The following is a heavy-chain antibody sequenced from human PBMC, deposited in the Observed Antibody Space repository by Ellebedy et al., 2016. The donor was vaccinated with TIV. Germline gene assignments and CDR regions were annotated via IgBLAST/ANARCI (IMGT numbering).Heavy chain of an antibody. CDR3: AKDKRKITFGGVIDY. J-gene: IGHJ4*02. V-gene: IGHV3-30-3*01. D-gene: IGHD3-16*01. CDR1: GFTFSSYD. CDR2: ISYDGSSK. Sequence: GGSLRLSCAASGFTFSSYDMHWVRQAPGKGLEWVSIISYDGSSKYYAHSVKGRFTISRDNAKKTLFLQMNSLRAEDTALYYCAKDKRKITFGGVIDYWGQGTLVTVSS.